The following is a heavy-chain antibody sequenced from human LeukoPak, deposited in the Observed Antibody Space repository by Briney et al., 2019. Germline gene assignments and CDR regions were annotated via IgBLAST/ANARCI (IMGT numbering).Heavy chain of an antibody. V-gene: IGHV4-59*08. D-gene: IGHD6-19*01. J-gene: IGHJ4*02. CDR2: IYYTGGT. Sequence: PSETLSLTCTVSGGSIGSNYWTWIRQPPGKGLEYIGYIYYTGGTNYNPSLKSRVTISVDTSKNQFSLKLTSVSAADTAVYFCAKYGNSGWVIDNWGQGTLVTVSS. CDR1: GGSIGSNY. CDR3: AKYGNSGWVIDN.